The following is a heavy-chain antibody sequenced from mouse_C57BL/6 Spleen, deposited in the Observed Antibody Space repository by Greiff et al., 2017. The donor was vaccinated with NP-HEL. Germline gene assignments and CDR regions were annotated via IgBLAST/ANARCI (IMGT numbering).Heavy chain of an antibody. V-gene: IGHV14-1*01. J-gene: IGHJ3*01. CDR3: TPCVWQKAGWFAD. CDR1: GFNIKDYY. Sequence: VQLQQSGAELVRPGASVKLSCTASGFNIKDYYMHWVKQRPEQGLEWIGRIDPEDGDTEYAPKFQGKATMTADTSSNTAYLLLSSLTSEDTAVYYCTPCVWQKAGWFADWGKGTLVTVSA. D-gene: IGHD2-10*02. CDR2: IDPEDGDT.